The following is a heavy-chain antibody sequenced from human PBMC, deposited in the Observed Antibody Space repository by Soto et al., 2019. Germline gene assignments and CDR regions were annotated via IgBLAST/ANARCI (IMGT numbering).Heavy chain of an antibody. D-gene: IGHD5-18*01. Sequence: QVQLVESGGGVVQPGRSLRLSCAASGFTFSNYGMHWVRQAPGKGLEWVGVISYDGRDKHYLDSVKGRFTVSRDNSKNTLYLQMNSLRAEDTAVYYCFKEKRGYSYGEHWGQGTLVTVSS. CDR1: GFTFSNYG. V-gene: IGHV3-30*18. J-gene: IGHJ4*02. CDR2: ISYDGRDK. CDR3: FKEKRGYSYGEH.